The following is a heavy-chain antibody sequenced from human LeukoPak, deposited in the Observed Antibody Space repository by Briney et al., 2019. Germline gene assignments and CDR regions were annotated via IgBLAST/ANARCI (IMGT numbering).Heavy chain of an antibody. V-gene: IGHV3-30*18. J-gene: IGHJ4*02. Sequence: PGGSLRLSCAASGFTFRSYGMHWVRQAPGKGLEWVAVISYDGNNKYYADSVKGRFTISRDNSKNTLYLQMNSLRAEDTAVYYCAKEVRTYYYDSGSFDYWGQGTLVTVSS. D-gene: IGHD3-10*01. CDR2: ISYDGNNK. CDR3: AKEVRTYYYDSGSFDY. CDR1: GFTFRSYG.